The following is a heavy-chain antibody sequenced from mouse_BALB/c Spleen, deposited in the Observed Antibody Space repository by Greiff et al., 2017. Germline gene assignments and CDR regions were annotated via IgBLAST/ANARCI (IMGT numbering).Heavy chain of an antibody. J-gene: IGHJ4*01. Sequence: QVQLKESGAELMKPGASVKISCKATGYTFSSYWIEWVKQRPGHGLEWIGEILPGSGSTNYNEKFKGKATFTADISSNTAYMQLSSLTSEDSAVYYCARRGLGGYYAMDYWGQGTSVTVSS. V-gene: IGHV1-9*01. CDR2: ILPGSGST. CDR3: ARRGLGGYYAMDY. CDR1: GYTFSSYW. D-gene: IGHD1-1*02.